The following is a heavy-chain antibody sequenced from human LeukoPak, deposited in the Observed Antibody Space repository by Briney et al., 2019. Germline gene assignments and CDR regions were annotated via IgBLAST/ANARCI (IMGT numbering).Heavy chain of an antibody. CDR3: RGSSRTFDY. CDR1: GFNFSSNW. J-gene: IGHJ4*02. Sequence: GGSLRLSCAASGFNFSSNWMSWVRQAPGKGLEWVANIKQDGSEKYYVDSVKGRFTISRDNAKASLYLQMNSLRAEDTAAYYCRGSSRTFDYWGQGALVTVSS. V-gene: IGHV3-7*01. D-gene: IGHD6-13*01. CDR2: IKQDGSEK.